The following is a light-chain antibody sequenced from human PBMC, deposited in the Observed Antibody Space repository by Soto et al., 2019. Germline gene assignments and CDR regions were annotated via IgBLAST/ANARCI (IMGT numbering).Light chain of an antibody. CDR2: GAS. Sequence: EVVMTQSPATLSVSPGDRATLSCRARQSVDTNVAWYQQQPGQAPRLLVHGASTRATGVPARFTGIASGTDFTRTISGLQSDDCAVYYCQQYYNWPPYTFGQGTKLQIK. CDR1: QSVDTN. J-gene: IGKJ2*01. CDR3: QQYYNWPPYT. V-gene: IGKV3-15*01.